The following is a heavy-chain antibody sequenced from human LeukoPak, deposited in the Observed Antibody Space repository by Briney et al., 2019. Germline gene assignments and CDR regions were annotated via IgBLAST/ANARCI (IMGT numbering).Heavy chain of an antibody. Sequence: GGSLRLSCAASGFTFSSYGMHWVRQAPGKGLEWVAFIRYDGSNKYYADSVKGRFTISRDNSKNTLYLQMNSLRAEDTAVYYCAKEGSYYDFWSGYYNYYYYYMDVWGKGTTVTVSS. D-gene: IGHD3-3*01. CDR1: GFTFSSYG. J-gene: IGHJ6*03. CDR2: IRYDGSNK. CDR3: AKEGSYYDFWSGYYNYYYYYMDV. V-gene: IGHV3-30*02.